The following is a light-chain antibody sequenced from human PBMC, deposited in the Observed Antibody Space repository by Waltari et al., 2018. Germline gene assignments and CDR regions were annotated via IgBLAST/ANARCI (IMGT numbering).Light chain of an antibody. J-gene: IGLJ3*02. V-gene: IGLV4-69*01. CDR3: QTGGHGTWV. CDR2: VNSDGSH. CDR1: SGHITNV. Sequence: QLELTQSPSASASLGASVKLTCTLSSGHITNVVAWHQQQPQKGPRYLMKVNSDGSHSRGDEIPGRFSGSSSGAERYLTISSLQSEDEADYYGQTGGHGTWVFGGGTKLTVL.